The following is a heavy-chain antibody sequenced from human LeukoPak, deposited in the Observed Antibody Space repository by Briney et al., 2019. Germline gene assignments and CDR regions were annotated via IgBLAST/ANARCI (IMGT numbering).Heavy chain of an antibody. V-gene: IGHV3-30*18. Sequence: PGGSLRLSCAASGFTFSSYGMHWVRQAPGKGLEWVAVISYDGSNKYYADSVKGRFTISRDNSKNTLYLQMNSLRAEDTAVYYCAKDGSGSYYYFDYWGQGTLVTVSP. CDR3: AKDGSGSYYYFDY. CDR2: ISYDGSNK. D-gene: IGHD1-26*01. CDR1: GFTFSSYG. J-gene: IGHJ4*02.